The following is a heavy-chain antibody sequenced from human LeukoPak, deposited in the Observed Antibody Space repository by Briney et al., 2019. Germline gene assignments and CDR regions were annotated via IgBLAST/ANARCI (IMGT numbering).Heavy chain of an antibody. D-gene: IGHD2-2*01. V-gene: IGHV4-34*01. Sequence: PSETLSLTCAVYGGSFSGYYWSWLRQPPGKGLEWIGEINHSGSTNYNPSLKSRVTISVDTSKNQFSLKLSSVTAADTAVYYCARGRIGYCSSTSCHRAISYYYYYGMDVWGQGTTVTVSS. CDR1: GGSFSGYY. J-gene: IGHJ6*02. CDR2: INHSGST. CDR3: ARGRIGYCSSTSCHRAISYYYYYGMDV.